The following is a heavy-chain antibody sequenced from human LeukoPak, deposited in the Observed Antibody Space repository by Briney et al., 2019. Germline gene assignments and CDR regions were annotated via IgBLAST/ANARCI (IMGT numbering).Heavy chain of an antibody. J-gene: IGHJ4*02. CDR3: ARGIVVVPAATGLGY. Sequence: ASVKVSCKASGYTFTSYGISWVRQAPGQGLEWMGWISAYNGNTNYAQKLQGRVTMTTDTSTSTAYMELRSPRSDDTAVYYCARGIVVVPAATGLGYWGQGTLVTVSS. D-gene: IGHD2-2*01. V-gene: IGHV1-18*01. CDR1: GYTFTSYG. CDR2: ISAYNGNT.